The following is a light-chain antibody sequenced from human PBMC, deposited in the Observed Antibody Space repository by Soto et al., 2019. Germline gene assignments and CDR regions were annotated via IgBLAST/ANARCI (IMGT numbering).Light chain of an antibody. CDR3: LQHNCYPPT. CDR2: GAS. V-gene: IGKV1-17*03. J-gene: IGKJ5*01. Sequence: DIQMTQSPSAMSASVGDRVTITCRARQGIHKYLAWFQQKPGKVPKRLIYGASNLQSGVPSRFSGSGSGTEFTLTISSLQPEDFATYYCLQHNCYPPTFGRATRLE. CDR1: QGIHKY.